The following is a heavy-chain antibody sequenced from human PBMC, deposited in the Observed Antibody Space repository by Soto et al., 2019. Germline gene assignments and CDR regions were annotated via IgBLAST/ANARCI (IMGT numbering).Heavy chain of an antibody. CDR3: TRVERYTSPTYYYYGMDV. D-gene: IGHD2-2*02. V-gene: IGHV4-31*03. CDR1: GGSISSGVYY. CDR2: ISHSGST. J-gene: IGHJ6*02. Sequence: PSETLSLTCTVSGGSISSGVYYWNWIRQHPGRGLEWIGYISHSGSTHYNPSLRSRVTISADASKNQFSLELSSVTAADTAVYYCTRVERYTSPTYYYYGMDVWGQGTTVTVS.